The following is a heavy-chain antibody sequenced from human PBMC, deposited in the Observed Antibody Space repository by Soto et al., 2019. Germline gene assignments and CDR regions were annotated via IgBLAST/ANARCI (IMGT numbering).Heavy chain of an antibody. CDR1: GGSVSSGSYY. Sequence: SETLSLTCTVSGGSVSSGSYYWSWIRQPPGKGLEWIGYIYYSGSTNYNPSLKSRVTISVDTSKNQFSLKLSSVTAADTAVYYCARGYGGTVSPKYWGQGTLVTVSS. V-gene: IGHV4-61*01. J-gene: IGHJ4*02. CDR2: IYYSGST. D-gene: IGHD4-17*01. CDR3: ARGYGGTVSPKY.